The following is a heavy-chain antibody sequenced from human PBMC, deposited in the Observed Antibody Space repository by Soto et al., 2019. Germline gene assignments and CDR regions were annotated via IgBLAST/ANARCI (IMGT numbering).Heavy chain of an antibody. J-gene: IGHJ4*01. CDR3: ATRNGFTSYFDY. V-gene: IGHV4-30-2*01. D-gene: IGHD2-8*01. Sequence: QLQLQESGSGLVKPSQTLPLTCAVSGGSISSRGFAWSWIRQPPGKGLEWIGYIYHSENTYYNPSLESRLTISIDRSKNQFSLKLSSVTAADTAVYYCATRNGFTSYFDYWGHGTLVTVSS. CDR1: GGSISSRGFA. CDR2: IYHSENT.